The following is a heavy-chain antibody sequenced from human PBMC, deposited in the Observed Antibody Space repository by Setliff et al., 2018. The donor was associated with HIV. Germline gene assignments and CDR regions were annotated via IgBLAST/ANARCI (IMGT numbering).Heavy chain of an antibody. CDR1: GGSISDFY. D-gene: IGHD3-22*01. CDR2: IYSTGVT. CDR3: ARVRLTMIMMVDYFDQ. Sequence: PSETLSLTCSVSGGSISDFYWSWIRQPPGKGLEWVGHIYSTGVTNYNPSLKSRVTLSADTSKNQLSLSLTSVTAADTAVYYCARVRLTMIMMVDYFDQWGQGTLVTVSS. V-gene: IGHV4-4*07. J-gene: IGHJ4*02.